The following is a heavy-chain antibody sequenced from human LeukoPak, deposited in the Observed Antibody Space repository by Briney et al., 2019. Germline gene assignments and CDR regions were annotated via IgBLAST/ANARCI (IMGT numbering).Heavy chain of an antibody. CDR2: IRYDGSNK. D-gene: IGHD3-10*01. V-gene: IGHV3-30*02. CDR3: ARLHGSGSYYNSYAFDI. Sequence: GGSLRLSCAASGFTFSSYGMHWVRQAPGKGLEWVAFIRYDGSNKYYADSVKGRFTISRDNSKNTLYLQMNSLKTEDTAVYYCARLHGSGSYYNSYAFDIWGQGTMVTVSS. CDR1: GFTFSSYG. J-gene: IGHJ3*02.